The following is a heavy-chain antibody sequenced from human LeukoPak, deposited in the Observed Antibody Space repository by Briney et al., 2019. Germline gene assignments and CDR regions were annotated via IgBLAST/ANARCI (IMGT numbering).Heavy chain of an antibody. CDR1: GFTFSNYA. CDR3: AKDLAYRSGWFLRAFDV. J-gene: IGHJ3*01. CDR2: ISGSAGST. V-gene: IGHV3-23*01. D-gene: IGHD6-19*01. Sequence: GGSLRLSCAASGFTFSNYAMSWVRQAPGKGLEWVSGISGSAGSTYYADSVKGRFSISRDNSKNTVYLQMNRLRAEDTAAYYCAKDLAYRSGWFLRAFDVWGQGTMVTVSS.